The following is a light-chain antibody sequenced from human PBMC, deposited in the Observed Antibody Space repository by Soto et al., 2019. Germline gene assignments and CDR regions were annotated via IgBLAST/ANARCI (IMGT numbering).Light chain of an antibody. Sequence: DTNMSQSPSTRSASVGDRVTITCRASQSISSWLAWYQQKPGKAPKFLIYDASNLESGVPSRFSGSGSGTEFTLTISSLQPDDFATYYCQQYSSYWTFGQGTKVDIK. J-gene: IGKJ1*01. CDR3: QQYSSYWT. CDR1: QSISSW. CDR2: DAS. V-gene: IGKV1-5*01.